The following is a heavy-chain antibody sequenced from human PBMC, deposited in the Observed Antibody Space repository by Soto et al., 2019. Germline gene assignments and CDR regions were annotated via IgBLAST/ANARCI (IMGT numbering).Heavy chain of an antibody. J-gene: IGHJ4*02. CDR2: INSDGSST. CDR3: FTPPYGYVGNN. D-gene: IGHD5-18*01. CDR1: GFTFSSYW. Sequence: EVQLVESGGGLVQPGGSLRLSCAASGFTFSSYWMHWVRQPPGKWLVWVSRINSDGSSTSYAESVQGRFTISTDNAKTTLFLQMPSLGAEDTAVYYFFTPPYGYVGNNWGQATLVTVSS. V-gene: IGHV3-74*01.